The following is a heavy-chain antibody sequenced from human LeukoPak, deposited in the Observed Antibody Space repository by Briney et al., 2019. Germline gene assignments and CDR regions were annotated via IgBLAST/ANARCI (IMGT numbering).Heavy chain of an antibody. CDR2: IYYSGST. CDR1: GGSISSSTYS. D-gene: IGHD5-24*01. CDR3: ARPGNGYNRYYFEY. Sequence: SETLSLTCTVFGGSISSSTYSWGWIRQPPGKGLVWIGNIYYSGSTDYNSYFKSRVLIFVDTSKNQSSLKLRSVTAADTAVYYCARPGNGYNRYYFEYWGQGTLVTVSS. J-gene: IGHJ4*02. V-gene: IGHV4-39*01.